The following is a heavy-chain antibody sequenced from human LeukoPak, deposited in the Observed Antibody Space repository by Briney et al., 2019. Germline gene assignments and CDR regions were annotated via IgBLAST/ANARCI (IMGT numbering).Heavy chain of an antibody. CDR3: ATYYDTLTALDY. J-gene: IGHJ4*02. D-gene: IGHD3-9*01. CDR1: GGSISSYY. V-gene: IGHV3-7*01. CDR2: IKEDGSEK. Sequence: ETLSLTCTVSGGSISSYYWSWIRQPPGKGLEWVANIKEDGSEKYYVDSVKGRFTISRDNRKNSLFLQMNSLRAEDTAVYYCATYYDTLTALDYWGQGTLVTVSS.